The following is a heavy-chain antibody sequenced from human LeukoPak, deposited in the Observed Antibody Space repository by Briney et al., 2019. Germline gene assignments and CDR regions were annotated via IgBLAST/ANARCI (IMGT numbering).Heavy chain of an antibody. V-gene: IGHV4-30-2*01. CDR2: IYHSGST. CDR1: GGSISSGGYY. J-gene: IGHJ4*02. D-gene: IGHD6-19*01. CDR3: ASHSIAVPHYYFDY. Sequence: PSETLSLTCAVSGGSISSGGYYWSWIRQPPGKGLEWIGYIYHSGSTYYNPSLKSRVTISVDRSKNQFSLKLSSVTAADTAVYYCASHSIAVPHYYFDYWGQGTLVTVSS.